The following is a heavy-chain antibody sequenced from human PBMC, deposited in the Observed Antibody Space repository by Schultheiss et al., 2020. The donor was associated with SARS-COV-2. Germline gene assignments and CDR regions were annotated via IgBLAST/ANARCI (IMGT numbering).Heavy chain of an antibody. J-gene: IGHJ6*02. CDR3: AKSSSYSIQSDYYAMDV. V-gene: IGHV3-23*01. D-gene: IGHD6-13*01. CDR1: AFTFNNYA. Sequence: GGSLRLSCAASAFTFNNYAMNWVRQAPGKGLEWVSSITGAGGSTFYADSVKGRFTISRDNSKNTLYLQMNSLRAEDTAVYYCAKSSSYSIQSDYYAMDVWGQGTTVTVSS. CDR2: ITGAGGST.